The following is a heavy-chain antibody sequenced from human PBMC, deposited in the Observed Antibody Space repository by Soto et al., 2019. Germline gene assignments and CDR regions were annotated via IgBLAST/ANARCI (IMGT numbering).Heavy chain of an antibody. J-gene: IGHJ6*02. D-gene: IGHD4-4*01. Sequence: ASVKVSCKASGGTFSSYAISWVRQAPGQGLEWMGGIIPIFGTANYAQKFQGRVTITADESTSTAYMELSRLRSEDTAVYYCARGVVTTFSFGNDYYYGMDVWGQGTTVTVS. V-gene: IGHV1-69*13. CDR1: GGTFSSYA. CDR2: IIPIFGTA. CDR3: ARGVVTTFSFGNDYYYGMDV.